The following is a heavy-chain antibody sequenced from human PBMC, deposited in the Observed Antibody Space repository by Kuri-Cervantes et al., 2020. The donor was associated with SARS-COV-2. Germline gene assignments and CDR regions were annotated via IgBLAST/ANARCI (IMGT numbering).Heavy chain of an antibody. D-gene: IGHD2-2*02. CDR1: GFTFDDYA. V-gene: IGHV3-9*01. CDR3: AKDIDTASVVVPSAINFDY. CDR2: ISWNSGSI. J-gene: IGHJ4*02. Sequence: SLKISCVASGFTFDDYAMHWVRQAPGKGLEWVSGISWNSGSIGYADSVKGRFTISRDNAKNSLYLQMNSLRAEDTALYYCAKDIDTASVVVPSAINFDYWGQGTLVTVSS.